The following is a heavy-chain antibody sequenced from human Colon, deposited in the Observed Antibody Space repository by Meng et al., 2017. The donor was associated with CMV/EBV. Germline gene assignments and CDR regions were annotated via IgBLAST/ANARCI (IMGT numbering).Heavy chain of an antibody. V-gene: IGHV4-34*01. D-gene: IGHD5-24*01. J-gene: IGHJ4*02. CDR2: INHSGST. CDR1: GAFSVYA. Sequence: QLQLQQWGAGLLKPSEPLSLTWPGNGAFSVYAWGWIRQAPGKGLEWIGEINHSGSTSYNPSLKSRVTISVDMSKNQFSLKLSSVTAADTAVYYCAHGSSIATTYWGQGTLVTVSS. CDR3: AHGSSIATTY.